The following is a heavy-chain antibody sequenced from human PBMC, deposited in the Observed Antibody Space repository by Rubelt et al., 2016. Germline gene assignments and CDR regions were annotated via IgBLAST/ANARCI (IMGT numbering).Heavy chain of an antibody. CDR2: IYYSGSV. Sequence: QVQLQESGPGLVRPSETLSLTCTVSGGSISSSYWSWIRQAPGKGLEWIAYIYYSGSVSYNPSLKSRVTISLDRSKNQFTLKLCSVTAADTAVYYCARHASLNWFDPWGQGTLVTVSS. J-gene: IGHJ5*02. V-gene: IGHV4-59*08. CDR3: ARHASLNWFDP. CDR1: GGSISSSY.